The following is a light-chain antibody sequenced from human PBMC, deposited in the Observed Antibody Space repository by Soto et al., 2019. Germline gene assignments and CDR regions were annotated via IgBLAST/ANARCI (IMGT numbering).Light chain of an antibody. CDR2: SAS. CDR3: QQRYSASLT. J-gene: IGKJ4*01. Sequence: DIQMTQSPSSLSASVGDRVTISCRASQSISTFLLWYQQRPGEAPKVLIYSASRLQSGAPSRFSGSGSGANFTLTINSLQPEDLATYYCQQRYSASLTFGGGTKVEIK. V-gene: IGKV1-39*01. CDR1: QSISTF.